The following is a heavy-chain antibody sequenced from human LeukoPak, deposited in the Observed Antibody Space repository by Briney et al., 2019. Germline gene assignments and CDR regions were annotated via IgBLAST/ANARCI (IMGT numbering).Heavy chain of an antibody. V-gene: IGHV1-2*02. CDR1: GYTFTDYY. D-gene: IGHD2-2*01. CDR3: ARANFLYCSSTTCLFDY. Sequence: ASVKVSCKASGYTFTDYYMHWVRQAPGQGFEWMGWINPSDGDTNYAQKFQGRVTMTRDTSISTAHMEVSRLRSDDTAVYYCARANFLYCSSTTCLFDYWGQGTLVTASS. J-gene: IGHJ4*02. CDR2: INPSDGDT.